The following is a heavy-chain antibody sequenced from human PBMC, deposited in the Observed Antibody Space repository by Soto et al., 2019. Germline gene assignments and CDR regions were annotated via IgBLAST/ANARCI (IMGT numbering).Heavy chain of an antibody. Sequence: QVQLVQSGAEVKKPGASVTVSCKASGYTFTSYGISWVRQAPGQGLEWMGWISAYNGNTNYAQKLQGRVTMTTDTSMSTAYMGLRSLRSDDTAVYYCARAFGVVIHDYYYGMDVWGQGTTVTVSS. CDR2: ISAYNGNT. D-gene: IGHD3-3*01. J-gene: IGHJ6*02. CDR1: GYTFTSYG. CDR3: ARAFGVVIHDYYYGMDV. V-gene: IGHV1-18*04.